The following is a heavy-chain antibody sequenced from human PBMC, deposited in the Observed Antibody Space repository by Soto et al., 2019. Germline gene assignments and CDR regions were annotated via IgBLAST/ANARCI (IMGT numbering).Heavy chain of an antibody. D-gene: IGHD3-22*01. CDR2: IYYSGST. CDR3: ARGGYYLSFDY. J-gene: IGHJ4*02. V-gene: IGHV4-30-4*08. CDR1: GGSISSGGYY. Sequence: SETLSLTCTVSGGSISSGGYYWSWIRQHPGKGLEWIGYIYYSGSTYYNPSLKSRVTISVDTSKNQFSLELSSVTAADTAVYYCARGGYYLSFDYWGQGTLVTVSS.